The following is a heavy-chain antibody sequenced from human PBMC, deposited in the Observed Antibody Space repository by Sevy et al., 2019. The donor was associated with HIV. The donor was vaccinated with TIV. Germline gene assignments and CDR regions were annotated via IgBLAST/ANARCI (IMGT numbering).Heavy chain of an antibody. CDR1: GGSISSSSYY. Sequence: SETLSLTCTVSGGSISSSSYYWGWIRQPPGKGLEWIGSIYYSGSTYYNPSLKSQFTISVDTSKNQFSLKLSSVTAADTAVYYCARHLPTYSSSWYAGARWFDPWGQGTLVTVSS. D-gene: IGHD6-13*01. CDR2: IYYSGST. V-gene: IGHV4-39*01. CDR3: ARHLPTYSSSWYAGARWFDP. J-gene: IGHJ5*02.